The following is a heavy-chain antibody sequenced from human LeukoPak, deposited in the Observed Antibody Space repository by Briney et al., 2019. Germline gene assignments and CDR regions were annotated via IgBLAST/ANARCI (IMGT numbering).Heavy chain of an antibody. CDR3: ASCYTFDYYMDV. CDR2: IIPIFGTA. D-gene: IGHD3-16*02. V-gene: IGHV1-69*05. CDR1: GGTFSSYA. Sequence: AXVKVSCKASGGTFSSYAISWVRQVPRQGLEWMGGIIPIFGTANYAQKFQGRVTITTDESTSTAYMELSSLRSEDTAVYYCASCYTFDYYMDVWGKGTTVTVSS. J-gene: IGHJ6*03.